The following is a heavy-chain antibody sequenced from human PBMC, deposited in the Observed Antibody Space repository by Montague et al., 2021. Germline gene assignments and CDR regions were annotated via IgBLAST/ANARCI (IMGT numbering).Heavy chain of an antibody. V-gene: IGHV3-23*01. CDR2: IGGSGDDT. D-gene: IGHD3-10*01. CDR3: ATRGTIVRGVISPQYFDY. J-gene: IGHJ4*02. CDR1: TSTFRTYV. Sequence: SLRLSCAVSTSTFRTYVMSWVRQAPGTGLEWLSSIGGSGDDTHYADSVKGRFTISRDISRKTLYLQMDSLTAEDTAVYFCATRGTIVRGVISPQYFDYWGKGPQVTVSS.